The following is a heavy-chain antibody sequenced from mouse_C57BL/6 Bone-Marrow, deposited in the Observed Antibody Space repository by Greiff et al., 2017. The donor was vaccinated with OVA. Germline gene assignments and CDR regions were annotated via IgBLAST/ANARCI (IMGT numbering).Heavy chain of an antibody. Sequence: VLLQQSGPELARPWASVKISCPAFYTFSRSVHFAISDTNSWMQWVKQRPGQGLGWIGAFSPGNGDPSYNQKFKGKATLTADISSLTAYMQPITLAAEDSAVYYCALCVRVGRFEGWGTGATVTV. D-gene: IGHD6-5*01. V-gene: IGHV1-87*01. CDR1: YTFS. J-gene: IGHJ1*03. CDR2: GQGLGWIG. CDR3: AEDSAVYYCALCVRVGRFEG.